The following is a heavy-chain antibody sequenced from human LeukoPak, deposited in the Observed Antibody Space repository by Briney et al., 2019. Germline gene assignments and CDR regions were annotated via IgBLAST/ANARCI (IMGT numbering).Heavy chain of an antibody. CDR3: ARGGRVPAALTPFDY. CDR2: IYYSGST. J-gene: IGHJ4*02. CDR1: GGSISSYY. D-gene: IGHD2-2*01. Sequence: PSETLSLTCTVSGGSISSYYWSWIRQPPGKGLEWIGYIYYSGSTNYNPSLKSRVTISVDTSKNQFSLKLSSVTAADTAVYYCARGGRVPAALTPFDYWGQGTLVTVSS. V-gene: IGHV4-59*08.